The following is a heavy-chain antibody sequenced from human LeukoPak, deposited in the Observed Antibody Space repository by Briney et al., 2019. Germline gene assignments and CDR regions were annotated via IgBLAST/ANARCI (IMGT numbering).Heavy chain of an antibody. J-gene: IGHJ4*02. Sequence: SVKVSCKASGGTFSSYAISWVRQAPGQGLEWMGRIIPIFGTANYAQKFQGRVTITTDESTSTAYMELSSLRSEDTAVYYCARPGGYSPAWDYWGQGTLVTVSS. D-gene: IGHD2-15*01. CDR2: IIPIFGTA. CDR3: ARPGGYSPAWDY. V-gene: IGHV1-69*05. CDR1: GGTFSSYA.